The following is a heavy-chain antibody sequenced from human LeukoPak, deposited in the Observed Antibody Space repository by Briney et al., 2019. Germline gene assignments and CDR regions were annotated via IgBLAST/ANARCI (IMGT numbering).Heavy chain of an antibody. CDR2: ISYDGSNK. D-gene: IGHD6-6*01. CDR3: AKDRGSRASRNWFDP. J-gene: IGHJ5*02. CDR1: GFTFSSYS. V-gene: IGHV3-30*18. Sequence: PGGSLRLSCAASGFTFSSYSMHWVRQAPGKGLEWVAVISYDGSNKYYADSVKGRFTISRDNSKNTLYLQMNSLRAEDTAVYYCAKDRGSRASRNWFDPWGQGTLVTVSS.